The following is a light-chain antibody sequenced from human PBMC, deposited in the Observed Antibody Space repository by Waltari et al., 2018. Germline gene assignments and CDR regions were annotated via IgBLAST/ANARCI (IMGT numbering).Light chain of an antibody. CDR2: STN. CDR1: SGSVPSSHY. V-gene: IGLV8-61*01. Sequence: QTLVTQEPSFSVSPGGPVTLTCALNSGSVPSSHYHPWYQQTPGQAPRILIYSTNIRSSGVPDRFSGSILGNKAALTITGAQADDESDYHCMLYVGGGILVFGGGTKLTVL. J-gene: IGLJ3*02. CDR3: MLYVGGGILV.